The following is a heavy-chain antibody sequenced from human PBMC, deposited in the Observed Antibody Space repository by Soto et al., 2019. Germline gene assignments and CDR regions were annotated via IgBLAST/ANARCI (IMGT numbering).Heavy chain of an antibody. J-gene: IGHJ4*02. Sequence: GGSLRLSCAASGFTFSTFSMNWVRQAPGKGLEWVGFIRSKAYGGTTEYAASVKGRFTISRDDSKSIAYLQMNSLKTEDTAVYYCTRVLRYFDWPTYYFDYWGQGTLVTVSS. CDR1: GFTFSTFS. CDR2: IRSKAYGGTT. D-gene: IGHD3-9*01. CDR3: TRVLRYFDWPTYYFDY. V-gene: IGHV3-49*04.